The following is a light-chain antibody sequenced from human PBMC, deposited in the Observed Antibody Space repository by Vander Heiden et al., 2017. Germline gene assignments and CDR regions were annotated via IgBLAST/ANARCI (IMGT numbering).Light chain of an antibody. V-gene: IGLV1-36*01. CDR2: FDD. J-gene: IGLJ2*01. CDR3: ASWDDSLNGVV. Sequence: QSVLTQPPSVSEAPGQRVNMSCSGTAPTIGDNGVNWYQQPPGKAPTLLIYFDDLLASGVSDRFSGSRSGTTASLAISGLQSEDEADYYCASWDDSLNGVVFGGGTRLTVL. CDR1: APTIGDNG.